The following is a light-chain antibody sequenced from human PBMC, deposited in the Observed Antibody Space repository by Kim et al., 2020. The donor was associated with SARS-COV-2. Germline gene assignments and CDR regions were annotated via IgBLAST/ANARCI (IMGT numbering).Light chain of an antibody. CDR2: GAS. V-gene: IGKV1-17*01. Sequence: ASVGDRVKITCRASQDIRNDLGWYQQNPGRAPKRLIYGASSLQSGVPSRFSGSGSGTEFTLTISSVQPEDFATYFCLQHSTYPITFGQGTRLEIK. CDR3: LQHSTYPIT. J-gene: IGKJ5*01. CDR1: QDIRND.